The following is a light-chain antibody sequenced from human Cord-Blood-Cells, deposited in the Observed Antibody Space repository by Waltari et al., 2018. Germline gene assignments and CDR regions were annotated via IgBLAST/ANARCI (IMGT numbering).Light chain of an antibody. CDR1: QSVSSSH. CDR2: GAS. Sequence: EIVLTQSPGTLSLSPGERATLSCRASQSVSSSHLAWYQQKPGQAPKLLIYGASSRANGIPDRFSGSGSGTDFTLTISILETEDFAVYYCQQYGSSPLTFGGGTKVEIK. CDR3: QQYGSSPLT. J-gene: IGKJ4*01. V-gene: IGKV3-20*01.